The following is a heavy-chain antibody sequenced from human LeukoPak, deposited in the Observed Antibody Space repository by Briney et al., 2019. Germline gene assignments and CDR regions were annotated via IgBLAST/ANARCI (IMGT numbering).Heavy chain of an antibody. J-gene: IGHJ4*02. V-gene: IGHV4-39*01. Sequence: SETLSLTSTVSGGSISSSTYYWAWIRQSPGKGLEWIGSINYSGSTYYNPSLESRVTISVDTSKNQFSLRLISVTAVDTAVYYCARQGVGATDCWGQGTLVTVSS. D-gene: IGHD1-26*01. CDR2: INYSGST. CDR1: GGSISSSTYY. CDR3: ARQGVGATDC.